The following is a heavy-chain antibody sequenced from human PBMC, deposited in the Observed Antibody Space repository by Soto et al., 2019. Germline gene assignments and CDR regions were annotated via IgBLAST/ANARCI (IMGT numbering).Heavy chain of an antibody. CDR3: ARDPVGVDSTFFFDS. D-gene: IGHD2-21*01. CDR1: VFTSSG. J-gene: IGHJ4*02. CDR2: ISTHNGST. Sequence: ASVKVSCKASVFTSSGISWVRQAPGQRLEWMGWISTHNGSTFYAQKFQGRVIMTMDTSTTTVYMELRSLRADDTAVYYCARDPVGVDSTFFFDSWGQGTLVTVSS. V-gene: IGHV1-18*04.